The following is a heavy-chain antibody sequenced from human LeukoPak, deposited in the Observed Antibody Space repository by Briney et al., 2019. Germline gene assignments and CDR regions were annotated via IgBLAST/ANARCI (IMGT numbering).Heavy chain of an antibody. CDR3: ARAGPGAVPDY. Sequence: GGSLRLSCAASGFTFSSYSMNWVRQAPGKGLEWVSSISSSSSYIYYADSVKGRFTISRDNSKNTLYLQMNSLRAEDTAVYYCARAGPGAVPDYWGQGTLVTVSS. D-gene: IGHD6-19*01. V-gene: IGHV3-21*01. CDR2: ISSSSSYI. CDR1: GFTFSSYS. J-gene: IGHJ4*02.